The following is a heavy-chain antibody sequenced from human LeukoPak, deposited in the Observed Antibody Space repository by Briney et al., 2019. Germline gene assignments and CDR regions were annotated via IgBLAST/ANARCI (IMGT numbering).Heavy chain of an antibody. Sequence: GGSLRLSCAASGFTFTTYGMSWVRQAPAKGLEGVSNLRTGRSIMNYADAVKGRYTISRDNGKNSVYVQMNSLKDEDTAVYYCAGGVYGYNAFDYWGQGTLVRVSS. D-gene: IGHD5/OR15-5a*01. CDR1: GFTFTTYG. J-gene: IGHJ4*02. CDR2: LRTGRSIM. CDR3: AGGVYGYNAFDY. V-gene: IGHV3-48*02.